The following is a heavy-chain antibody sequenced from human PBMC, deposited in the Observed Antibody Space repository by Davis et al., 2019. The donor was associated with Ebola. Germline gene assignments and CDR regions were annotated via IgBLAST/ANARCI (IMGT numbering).Heavy chain of an antibody. D-gene: IGHD5-12*01. Sequence: AASVKVSCKASGGTFSSYAISWVRQAPGQGLDWMGGIIPIFGTANYAQKFQGRVTITAEESTSTAYMELSSLRSEDTAVYYCARDGIVATMNYYYYYGMDVWGQGTTVTVSS. CDR1: GGTFSSYA. CDR3: ARDGIVATMNYYYYYGMDV. J-gene: IGHJ6*02. CDR2: IIPIFGTA. V-gene: IGHV1-69*13.